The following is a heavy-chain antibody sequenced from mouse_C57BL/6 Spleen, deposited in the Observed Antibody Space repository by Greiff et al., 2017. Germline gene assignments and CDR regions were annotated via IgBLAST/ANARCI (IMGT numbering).Heavy chain of an antibody. Sequence: VQLVESGAELVRPGASVKLSCKASGYTFTDYYINWVKQRPGQGLEWIARIYPGSGNTYYNEKFKGKATLTAEKSSSTAYMQLSSLTSEDSAVYFCARSGGPPYYFDYWGQGTTLTVSS. CDR1: GYTFTDYY. CDR2: IYPGSGNT. J-gene: IGHJ2*01. D-gene: IGHD3-1*01. CDR3: ARSGGPPYYFDY. V-gene: IGHV1-76*01.